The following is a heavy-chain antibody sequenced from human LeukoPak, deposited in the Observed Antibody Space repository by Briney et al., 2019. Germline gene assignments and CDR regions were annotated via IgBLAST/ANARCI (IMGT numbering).Heavy chain of an antibody. J-gene: IGHJ4*02. Sequence: SETLSLTCTVSDGSISSGDYYWSWIRQPPGKGLEWIGYIYYSGSTYYNPSLKSRVTISVDMSKNQFSLKLSSVTAADTAVYYCARVIVVVPAAEYYFDYWGQGTLVTVSS. V-gene: IGHV4-30-4*01. CDR3: ARVIVVVPAAEYYFDY. CDR2: IYYSGST. CDR1: DGSISSGDYY. D-gene: IGHD2-2*01.